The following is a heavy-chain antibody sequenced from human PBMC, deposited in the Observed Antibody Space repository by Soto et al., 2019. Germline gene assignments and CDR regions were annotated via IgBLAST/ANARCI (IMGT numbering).Heavy chain of an antibody. CDR2: INSILGIS. J-gene: IGHJ4*02. CDR3: ARGPVRGMGGDC. D-gene: IGHD2-21*02. V-gene: IGHV1-69*02. Sequence: QVQLVQSGAEVKEPGSSVKVSCKASGGTFNSDTINWVRQAPGQGLEWMGRINSILGISNYAQKFQGRIAITADKSTNSGYMELSSLRSEDTAVYYCARGPVRGMGGDCWGQGTLVTVSS. CDR1: GGTFNSDT.